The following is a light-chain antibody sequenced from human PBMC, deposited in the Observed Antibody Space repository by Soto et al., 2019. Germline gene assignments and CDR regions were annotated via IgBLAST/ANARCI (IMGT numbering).Light chain of an antibody. V-gene: IGKV1-39*01. J-gene: IGKJ2*01. CDR2: EAS. CDR3: QQSFHTPYT. CDR1: QNINNN. Sequence: IQMTQSPSSLSAFVGDSVTISCRASQNINNNLNWYQQKSGKAPRLLMYEASTLQSGVPSRFSGSGSGTDFTLAITNLQPEDFATYYCQQSFHTPYTFGQGTKLEI.